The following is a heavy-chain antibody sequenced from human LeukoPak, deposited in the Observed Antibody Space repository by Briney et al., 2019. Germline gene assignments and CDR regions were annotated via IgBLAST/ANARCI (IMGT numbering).Heavy chain of an antibody. CDR2: INHSGST. J-gene: IGHJ4*02. CDR3: ARGLGAHSPDYDYLWGSNRYTGGFDY. CDR1: GFTFGDYA. V-gene: IGHV4-34*01. D-gene: IGHD3-16*02. Sequence: LRLSCTASGFTFGDYAMSWVRQPPGKGLEWIGEINHSGSTNYTPSLKSRVTISVDTSKNQFSLKVSSVTAADTAVYYCARGLGAHSPDYDYLWGSNRYTGGFDYWGQGTLVTVSS.